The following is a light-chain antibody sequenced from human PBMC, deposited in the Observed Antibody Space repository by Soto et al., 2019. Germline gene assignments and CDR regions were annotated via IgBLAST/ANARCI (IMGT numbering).Light chain of an antibody. Sequence: IVFTHSPSTVSLSQGERAIISCMASQSVSSYLAWYQQKPGQAPRLLIYGASNRATGIPARFSGSGSGTDFTLTISSLEPEDFAVYYCQQYNNWPQTFGQGTKVDIK. J-gene: IGKJ1*01. CDR3: QQYNNWPQT. CDR2: GAS. CDR1: QSVSSY. V-gene: IGKV3-11*01.